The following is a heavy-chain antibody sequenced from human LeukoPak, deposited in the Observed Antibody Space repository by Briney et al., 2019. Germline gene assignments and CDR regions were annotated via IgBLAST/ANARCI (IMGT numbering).Heavy chain of an antibody. Sequence: SVKVSCKASGYTFTGFSIHWVRQAPGQGLEWMGGIIPIFGTANYAQKFQCRVTITAEKSTSTAYMERSSLRSEDKAVYYCATDYYDSSGPTRYYYYYMAVWGKGTTVTVSS. J-gene: IGHJ6*03. CDR1: GYTFTGFS. D-gene: IGHD3-22*01. CDR3: ATDYYDSSGPTRYYYYYMAV. V-gene: IGHV1-69*06. CDR2: IIPIFGTA.